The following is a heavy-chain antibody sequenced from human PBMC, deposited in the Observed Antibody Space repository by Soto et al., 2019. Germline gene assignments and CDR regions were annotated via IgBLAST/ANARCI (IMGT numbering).Heavy chain of an antibody. D-gene: IGHD2-21*02. CDR2: IYPGDSDT. CDR3: ARHVIGYCGGDCYSGAFEI. Sequence: PGESLKISCKGSGYSFTSYWIGWVRQMPGKGLEWMGIIYPGDSDTRYSPSFQGQVTISADKSISTAYLQWSSLKASDTAMYYCARHVIGYCGGDCYSGAFEIWGQGTMAT. V-gene: IGHV5-51*01. J-gene: IGHJ3*02. CDR1: GYSFTSYW.